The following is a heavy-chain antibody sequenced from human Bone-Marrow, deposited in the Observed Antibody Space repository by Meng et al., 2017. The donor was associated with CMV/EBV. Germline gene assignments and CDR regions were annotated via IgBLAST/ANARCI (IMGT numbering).Heavy chain of an antibody. D-gene: IGHD4-17*01. CDR2: IYYSGST. CDR3: ARDRDGDYRTPFGYFDL. CDR1: GGSIRSGGYY. Sequence: QVQLQESGPGLVKPSQTLSLTCPVSGGSIRSGGYYWSWIRQHPGKGLEWIGYIYYSGSTYYNPSLKSRVTISVDTSKNQFSLKLSSVTAADTAVYYCARDRDGDYRTPFGYFDLWGRGTLVTVSS. J-gene: IGHJ2*01. V-gene: IGHV4-31*03.